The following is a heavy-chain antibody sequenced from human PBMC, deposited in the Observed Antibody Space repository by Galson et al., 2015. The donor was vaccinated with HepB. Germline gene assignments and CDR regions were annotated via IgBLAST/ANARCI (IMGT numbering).Heavy chain of an antibody. CDR1: GYTFSSYT. D-gene: IGHD2-2*01. CDR3: ARAGPGGYCSSTSCYASFYFDY. J-gene: IGHJ4*02. CDR2: IIPILGIA. V-gene: IGHV1-69*02. Sequence: SVKVSCKASGYTFSSYTISWVRQAPGQGLEWMGRIIPILGIANYAQKFQGRVTITADKSTSTAYMELSSLRSEDTAVYYCARAGPGGYCSSTSCYASFYFDYWGQGTLVTVSS.